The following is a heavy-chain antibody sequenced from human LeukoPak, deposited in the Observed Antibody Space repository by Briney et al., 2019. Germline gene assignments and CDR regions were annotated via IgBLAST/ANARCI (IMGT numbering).Heavy chain of an antibody. Sequence: KPGGSLRLSCAASGFTFNIYSMNWVRQAPGKGLEWVSSISGTSNYIYYADSVKGRYTISRDNAKNSLYLQMGSLRDEDTAVYYCARILGFTLDYWGQGTLVTVSA. CDR2: ISGTSNYI. V-gene: IGHV3-21*01. J-gene: IGHJ4*02. CDR3: ARILGFTLDY. CDR1: GFTFNIYS.